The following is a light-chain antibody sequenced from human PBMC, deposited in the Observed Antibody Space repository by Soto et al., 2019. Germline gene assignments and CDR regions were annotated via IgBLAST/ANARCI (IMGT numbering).Light chain of an antibody. V-gene: IGLV2-14*01. Sequence: QSALTQPASVSGSPGQSITISCTGTSSDVGGYNYVSWYQQHPGKAPKLMIYDVSDRPSGVSDRFSGSKSGNTASLTISGLQAEDEADYYCTSYRSSSTLEVFGGGTQLTVL. J-gene: IGLJ2*01. CDR3: TSYRSSSTLEV. CDR2: DVS. CDR1: SSDVGGYNY.